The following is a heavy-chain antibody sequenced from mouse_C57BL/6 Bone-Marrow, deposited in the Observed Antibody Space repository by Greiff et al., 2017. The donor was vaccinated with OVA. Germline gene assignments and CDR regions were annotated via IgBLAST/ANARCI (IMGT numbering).Heavy chain of an antibody. V-gene: IGHV1-81*01. D-gene: IGHD1-1*01. Sequence: VKLMESGAELARPGASVKLSCKASGYTFTSYGISWVKQRTGQGLEWIGEIYPRSGNTYYNEKFKGKATLTADKSSSTAYMELRSLTSEDSAVYFCARRLYYGSSYGWFAYWGQGTLVTVSA. CDR2: IYPRSGNT. CDR3: ARRLYYGSSYGWFAY. CDR1: GYTFTSYG. J-gene: IGHJ3*01.